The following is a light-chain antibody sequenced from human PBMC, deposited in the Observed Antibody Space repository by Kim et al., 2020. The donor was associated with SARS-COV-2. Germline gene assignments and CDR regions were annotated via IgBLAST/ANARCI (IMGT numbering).Light chain of an antibody. CDR1: NVGIFY. J-gene: IGLJ2*01. V-gene: IGLV3-19*01. CDR2: GRN. Sequence: LVKTVRITGQGDNVGIFYAGWYQQKPGQAPILVMYGRNNRRPSGIPDRFSGSTSGNTAYLTITGTQAEDEAVYYCNCRDSSANRVIFGGGTQLTVL. CDR3: NCRDSSANRVI.